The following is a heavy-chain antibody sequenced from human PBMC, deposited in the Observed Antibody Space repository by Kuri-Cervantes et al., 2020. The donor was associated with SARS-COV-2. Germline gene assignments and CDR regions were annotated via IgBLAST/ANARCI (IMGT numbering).Heavy chain of an antibody. Sequence: ASVKVSCKASGYTFTSYYMHWVRQAPGQGLEWMGIINPSGGSTSCAQIFQGRVTMTRDTSTSTVYLELSSLTSEDTAIYYCYCAPKEGFDSWGQGTLVTVSS. CDR2: INPSGGST. CDR3: YCAPKEGFDS. V-gene: IGHV1-46*01. CDR1: GYTFTSYY. J-gene: IGHJ4*02. D-gene: IGHD2-21*01.